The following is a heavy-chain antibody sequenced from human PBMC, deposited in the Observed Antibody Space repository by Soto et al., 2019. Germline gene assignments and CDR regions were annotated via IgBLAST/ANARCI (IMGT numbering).Heavy chain of an antibody. CDR1: GFTFSSFW. CDR2: IKPDGSEK. V-gene: IGHV3-7*01. CDR3: ARGDMGRENDAFDI. J-gene: IGHJ3*02. Sequence: EAHLVESGGGLVQPGGSLRLSCAASGFTFSSFWMNWVRQTPGKGLEWVAHIKPDGSEKYFVDSVRGRFTISRDNAKNSVYLQMNSLRAEDTAVYYCARGDMGRENDAFDIWGQGTMVTVSS. D-gene: IGHD3-10*01.